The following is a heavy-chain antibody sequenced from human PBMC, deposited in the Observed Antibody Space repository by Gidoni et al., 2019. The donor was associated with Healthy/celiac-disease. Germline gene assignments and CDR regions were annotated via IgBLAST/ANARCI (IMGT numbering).Heavy chain of an antibody. D-gene: IGHD2-2*02. CDR3: ARGSCSSTSCYTDYYYGMDV. V-gene: IGHV1-69*01. CDR1: GGTFSSYA. J-gene: IGHJ6*02. CDR2: IFPIFGTA. Sequence: QVQLVQSGAEVKQPGSSVKVSCQASGGTFSSYAISWVRQAPGQGLEWMGVIFPIFGTANDAQKFQGRVTITADEATSTAYMELSSLRSEDTAVYYCARGSCSSTSCYTDYYYGMDVWGQGTTVTVSS.